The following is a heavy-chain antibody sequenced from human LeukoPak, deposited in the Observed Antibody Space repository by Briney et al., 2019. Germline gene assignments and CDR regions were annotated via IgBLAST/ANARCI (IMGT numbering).Heavy chain of an antibody. J-gene: IGHJ4*02. CDR1: GYSFSSSW. CDR2: IYPGDSHI. CDR3: ASHTTTWSPFDY. D-gene: IGHD1-14*01. Sequence: KRGESLKISCKGSGYSFSSSWIGWVRQMPGKGLEWMGIIYPGDSHIRYSPSFQGQVTISTDKSISTAYLQWSSLKASDTAIYYCASHTTTWSPFDYWGQGTLVTVSS. V-gene: IGHV5-51*01.